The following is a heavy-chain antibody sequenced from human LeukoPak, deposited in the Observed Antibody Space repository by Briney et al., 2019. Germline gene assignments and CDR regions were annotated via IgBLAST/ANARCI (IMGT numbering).Heavy chain of an antibody. CDR2: IGNSLSK. CDR3: AKEIRRGDSPLGS. J-gene: IGHJ4*02. CDR1: GFYFLDHP. V-gene: IGHV3-9*01. Sequence: GGSLRLSCSASGFYFLDHPIHWVRQAPGKGPEWVSCIGNSLSKGYADSVRGRFTISRDNAGNSVYLQMKSLRPEDTALYYCAKEIRRGDSPLGSWGQGTLVTVSS.